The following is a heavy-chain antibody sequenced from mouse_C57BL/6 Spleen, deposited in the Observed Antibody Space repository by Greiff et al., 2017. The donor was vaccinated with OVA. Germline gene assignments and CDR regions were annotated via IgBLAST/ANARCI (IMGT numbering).Heavy chain of an antibody. CDR1: GYSFTGYY. J-gene: IGHJ2*01. Sequence: EVQVVESGPELVKPGASVKISCKASGYSFTGYYMNWVKQSPEKSLEWIGEINPSTGGTTYNQKFKAKATLTVDKSSSTAYMQLKSLTSEDSAVYYCASYGSTDYWGQGTTLTVSS. D-gene: IGHD1-1*01. CDR2: INPSTGGT. CDR3: ASYGSTDY. V-gene: IGHV1-42*01.